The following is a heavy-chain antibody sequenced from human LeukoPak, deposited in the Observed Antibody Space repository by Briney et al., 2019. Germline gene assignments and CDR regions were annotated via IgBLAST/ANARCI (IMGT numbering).Heavy chain of an antibody. D-gene: IGHD3-16*02. Sequence: SETLSLTCTVSGGSISSSSYYWGWIRQPPGKGLEWIGSIYYSGSTYYNPSLKSRVTISVDTSKNQFSLKLSSVTAADTAVYYCARGRHYDYVWGSYRSLSSGADYWGQGTLVTVSS. CDR3: ARGRHYDYVWGSYRSLSSGADY. CDR2: IYYSGST. CDR1: GGSISSSSYY. J-gene: IGHJ4*02. V-gene: IGHV4-39*01.